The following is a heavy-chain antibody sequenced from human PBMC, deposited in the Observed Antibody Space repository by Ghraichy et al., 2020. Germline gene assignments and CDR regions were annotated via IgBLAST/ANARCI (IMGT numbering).Heavy chain of an antibody. CDR3: ARDQMATTYYYGMDV. J-gene: IGHJ6*02. CDR1: GGSISSYY. Sequence: SQTLSLTCTVSGGSISSYYWSWIRQPPGKGLEWIGYIYYSGSTKYNPSLKSRVTISIDTSKNQFSLKLSSVTAADTAVYYCARDQMATTYYYGMDVWGQGTTVTVSS. D-gene: IGHD5-24*01. V-gene: IGHV4-59*01. CDR2: IYYSGST.